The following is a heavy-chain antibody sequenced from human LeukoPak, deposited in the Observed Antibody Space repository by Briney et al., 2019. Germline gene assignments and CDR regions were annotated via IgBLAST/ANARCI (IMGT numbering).Heavy chain of an antibody. CDR3: ARDQSPSSLIDAFDI. CDR1: GFTFSDYY. CDR2: ISSSGSTI. Sequence: GGSLRLSCAASGFTFSDYYMSWIRQAPGKGLEWVSYISSSGSTIYYADSVKARFTISRNNAKSSLYLQMNSLRAEDTAVYYCARDQSPSSLIDAFDIWGQGTMVTVSS. D-gene: IGHD3-10*01. V-gene: IGHV3-11*04. J-gene: IGHJ3*02.